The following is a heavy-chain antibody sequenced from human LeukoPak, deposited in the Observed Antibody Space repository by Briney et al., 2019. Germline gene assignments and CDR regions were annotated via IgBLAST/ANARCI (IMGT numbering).Heavy chain of an antibody. CDR3: ARAPLTTATSDYFDL. J-gene: IGHJ4*02. D-gene: IGHD4-17*01. CDR2: IRYSGIT. Sequence: SQTLSLTCTVSGGSISTNDYFWSWIRQSPEKGLEWIGYIRYSGITKSNPSLESRLTLSVDTSKNQLSLRLTSVTAADTAVYYCARAPLTTATSDYFDLWGLGALVTVSS. CDR1: GGSISTNDYF. V-gene: IGHV4-30-4*01.